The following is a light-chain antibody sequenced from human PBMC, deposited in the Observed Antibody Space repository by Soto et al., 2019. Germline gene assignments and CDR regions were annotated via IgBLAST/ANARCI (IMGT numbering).Light chain of an antibody. CDR1: QYISSN. Sequence: EIVMTQSPATLSVSPGERATLSCRASQYISSNLAWYQQTPGQASRLLIYGASTRATGNPASFSGSGSGTEFTLTISILQSEDFAVYYCQQSNNCLLPFGPGNKVDIK. CDR2: GAS. J-gene: IGKJ3*01. V-gene: IGKV3-15*01. CDR3: QQSNNCLLP.